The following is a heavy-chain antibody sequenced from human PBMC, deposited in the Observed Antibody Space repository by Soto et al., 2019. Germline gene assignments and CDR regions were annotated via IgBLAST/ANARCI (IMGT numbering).Heavy chain of an antibody. CDR2: IYYSGST. CDR3: ARYYDFWSGPCYYYYGMDV. Sequence: SETLSLTCTVSGRSINSGGYYWNWIRQHPGKGLEWIGYIYYSGSTNYNPSLKSRVTISADTSKNQFSLKLSSVTAADTAVYYCARYYDFWSGPCYYYYGMDVWGQGTTVTVSS. CDR1: GRSINSGGYY. J-gene: IGHJ6*02. V-gene: IGHV4-31*03. D-gene: IGHD3-3*01.